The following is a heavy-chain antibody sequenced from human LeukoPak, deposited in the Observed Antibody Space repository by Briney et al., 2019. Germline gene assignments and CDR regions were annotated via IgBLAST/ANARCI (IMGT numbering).Heavy chain of an antibody. J-gene: IGHJ4*02. D-gene: IGHD3-22*01. V-gene: IGHV3-11*04. CDR2: ISSSGSTI. CDR1: GFTFSDYY. CDR3: ARVYYDSSGYPYFDY. Sequence: GGSLRLSCAASGFTFSDYYMSWIRQAPGKGLEWVSYISSSGSTIYYADSVKGRFTISRDNAKNSLYLQMNSLRAEDTAVYYCARVYYDSSGYPYFDYWGQGTLVTVSS.